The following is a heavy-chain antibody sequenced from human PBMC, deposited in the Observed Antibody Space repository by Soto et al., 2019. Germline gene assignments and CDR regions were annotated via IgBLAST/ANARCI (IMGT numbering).Heavy chain of an antibody. J-gene: IGHJ4*02. CDR1: GFTFSSYA. CDR2: LSGSGGST. D-gene: IGHD5-18*01. CDR3: AKAWGYSYGLQLDY. Sequence: EVQLLESGGGLVQPGGSLRLSCAASGFTFSSYAMSWVRQAPGKGLEWVSALSGSGGSTYYADSVKGRFTISRDKSKNTLYLQMNSLRAEDTAVYYCAKAWGYSYGLQLDYWGQGTLVTVSS. V-gene: IGHV3-23*01.